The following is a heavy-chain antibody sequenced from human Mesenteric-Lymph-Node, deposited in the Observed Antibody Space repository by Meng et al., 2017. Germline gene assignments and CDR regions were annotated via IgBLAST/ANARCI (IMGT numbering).Heavy chain of an antibody. Sequence: SETLSLTCTVSGGSISGSTYYWGWIRQPPGKGLEWIGSIYYSGSTYYNPSLKSRVTISVDTSKNQFSLRLSSVTAADTALYYCARDKVTAPGTWGQGRLVTVSS. CDR2: IYYSGST. J-gene: IGHJ4*02. CDR3: ARDKVTAPGT. V-gene: IGHV4-39*07. CDR1: GGSISGSTYY. D-gene: IGHD6-13*01.